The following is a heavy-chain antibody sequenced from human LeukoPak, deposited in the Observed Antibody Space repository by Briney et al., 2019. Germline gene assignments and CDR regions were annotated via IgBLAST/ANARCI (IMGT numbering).Heavy chain of an antibody. CDR2: MNPNSGSA. J-gene: IGHJ4*02. CDR3: ARGRSTGYPYYFEY. V-gene: IGHV1-8*03. D-gene: IGHD5-12*01. Sequence: SVKFSCKASGYTITSYDINWVRQPTGQGLYWMGWMNPNSGSAGYAQKFQGRVTITRNTSISTDYMELSGLRSEDTAVYYCARGRSTGYPYYFEYWGQGTLVTVSS. CDR1: GYTITSYD.